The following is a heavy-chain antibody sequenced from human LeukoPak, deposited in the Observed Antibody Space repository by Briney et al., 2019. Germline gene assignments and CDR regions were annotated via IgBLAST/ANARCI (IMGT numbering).Heavy chain of an antibody. CDR2: ISGSGGST. D-gene: IGHD5-24*01. CDR1: GFTFSSYA. J-gene: IGHJ4*02. V-gene: IGHV3-23*01. Sequence: GGSLRLSCAASGFTFSSYAMSWVRQAPGKGLEWASAISGSGGSTYYADSVKGRFTISRDNSKNTLYLQMNSLRAEDTAVYYCAKDPDGEMATITANYFDYWGQGTLVTVSS. CDR3: AKDPDGEMATITANYFDY.